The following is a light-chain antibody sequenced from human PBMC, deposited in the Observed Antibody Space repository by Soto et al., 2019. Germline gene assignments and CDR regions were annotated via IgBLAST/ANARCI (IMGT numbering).Light chain of an antibody. V-gene: IGKV4-1*01. CDR3: QQYESTPPT. Sequence: IVMTQSPDSLAVSLGERATINCKSSQSVLYSSNNKNYLAWYQQRPGQPPKLLIYWASTRESGVPDRFSGSGSGTDFTLTITSLQAEDVAVYYCQQYESTPPTFGPRTKLEIK. CDR1: QSVLYSSNNKNY. J-gene: IGKJ2*01. CDR2: WAS.